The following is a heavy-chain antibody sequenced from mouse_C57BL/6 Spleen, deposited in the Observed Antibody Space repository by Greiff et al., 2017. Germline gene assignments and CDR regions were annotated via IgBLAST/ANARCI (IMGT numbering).Heavy chain of an antibody. V-gene: IGHV10-1*01. D-gene: IGHD2-5*01. CDR2: IRSKSNNYAT. J-gene: IGHJ2*01. CDR1: GFSFNTYA. Sequence: EVQRVESGGGLVQPKGSLKLSCAASGFSFNTYAMNWVRQAPGKGLEWVARIRSKSNNYATYYADSVKDRFTISRDDSESMLYLQMNNLKTEDTAMYYCVRQDYYSNLFDYWGQGTTLTVSS. CDR3: VRQDYYSNLFDY.